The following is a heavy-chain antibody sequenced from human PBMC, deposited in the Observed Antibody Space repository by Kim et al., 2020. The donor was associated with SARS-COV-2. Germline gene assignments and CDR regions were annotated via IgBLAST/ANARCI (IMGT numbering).Heavy chain of an antibody. Sequence: VDSGKGRFTISRDNADNSLFLQMDSLRADDTAVYYCARVGVGSSSWYYFDYWGQGMLVTVSS. J-gene: IGHJ4*02. D-gene: IGHD3-3*01. CDR3: ARVGVGSSSWYYFDY. V-gene: IGHV3-7*03.